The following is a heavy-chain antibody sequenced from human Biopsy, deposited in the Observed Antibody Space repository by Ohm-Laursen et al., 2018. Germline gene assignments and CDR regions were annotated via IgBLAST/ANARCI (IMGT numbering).Heavy chain of an antibody. V-gene: IGHV3-74*01. Sequence: SLRLSCTASEFIFSRFWMYWVRQAPGKGLVWVSRINSDGSSTNYADAVKGRFTISRDNAKNTVFLQMSSLRAEDTAVYYCAKDRYNYTPIGGFSMDVWGQGTTVTVSS. D-gene: IGHD5-18*01. CDR2: INSDGSST. J-gene: IGHJ6*02. CDR3: AKDRYNYTPIGGFSMDV. CDR1: EFIFSRFW.